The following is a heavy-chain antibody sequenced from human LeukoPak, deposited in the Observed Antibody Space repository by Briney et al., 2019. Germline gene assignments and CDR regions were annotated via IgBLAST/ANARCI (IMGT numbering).Heavy chain of an antibody. J-gene: IGHJ4*02. CDR2: IDPSDSYT. D-gene: IGHD3-22*01. CDR3: ARYDPGYYYDSSGYQD. V-gene: IGHV5-10-1*01. CDR1: GYSFTSYW. Sequence: GESLLISCKGSGYSFTSYWISWVRQMPGKGLEWMGRIDPSDSYTNYSPSFQGHITISADKSISTAYLQWSSLKASDTAMYYCARYDPGYYYDSSGYQDWGQGTLVTVSS.